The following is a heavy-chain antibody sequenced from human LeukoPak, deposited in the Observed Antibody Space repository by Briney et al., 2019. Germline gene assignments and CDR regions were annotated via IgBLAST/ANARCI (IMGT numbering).Heavy chain of an antibody. CDR1: GGSISSSSYY. D-gene: IGHD3-22*01. Sequence: SETLSLTCTVSGGSISSSSYYWGWIRQPPGKGLEWIGSIYYSGSTYYNPSLKSRVTISVDTSKNQLSLKLRSVTAADTAVYYCASPTYDYDSSGYFAAFDIWGQGTMVTVSS. J-gene: IGHJ3*02. CDR3: ASPTYDYDSSGYFAAFDI. V-gene: IGHV4-39*07. CDR2: IYYSGST.